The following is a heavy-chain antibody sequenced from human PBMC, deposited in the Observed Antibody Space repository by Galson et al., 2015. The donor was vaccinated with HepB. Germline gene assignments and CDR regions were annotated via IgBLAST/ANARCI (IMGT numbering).Heavy chain of an antibody. V-gene: IGHV1-18*01. CDR2: ISAFNGHT. CDR1: GFSFSSYG. CDR3: ARGGGYGVD. J-gene: IGHJ4*02. Sequence: SVKVSCKASGFSFSSYGFGWVRQAPGQGLEWMAWISAFNGHTIYAQKFQDRLTMTTDTSTKTAFMELRSLRSDDTAVYYCARGGGYGVDWGQGTLVTVSS. D-gene: IGHD3-22*01.